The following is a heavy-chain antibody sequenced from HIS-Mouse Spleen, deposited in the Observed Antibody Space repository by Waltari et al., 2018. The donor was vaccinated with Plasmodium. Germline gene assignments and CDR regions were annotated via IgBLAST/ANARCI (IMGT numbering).Heavy chain of an antibody. CDR1: GFPLSSSA. CDR3: ARDAVVTAIHAIDY. J-gene: IGHJ4*02. CDR2: ISDDGSNK. D-gene: IGHD2-21*02. V-gene: IGHV3-30-3*01. Sequence: QVQLVESGGRVVQPGRSLRLSRAATGFPLSSSAVPGVRSPAGKGLEWVAVISDDGSNKYYADSVKGRFTIARDNSKNTLYLQMNSLRAEDTAVYYCARDAVVTAIHAIDYWGQGTLVTVSS.